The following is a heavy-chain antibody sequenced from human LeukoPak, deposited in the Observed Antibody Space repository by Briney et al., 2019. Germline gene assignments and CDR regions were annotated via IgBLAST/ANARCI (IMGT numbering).Heavy chain of an antibody. CDR1: GGSVSSYY. J-gene: IGHJ2*01. CDR3: ARDHCSSTSCFRELLWYFDL. Sequence: PSETLSLTCTVSGGSVSSYYWSWIRQPAGKGLEWIGRIYTSGSTNYNPSLKSRVTMSVDTSKNQFSLKLSSVTAADTAVYYCARDHCSSTSCFRELLWYFDLWGRGTLVTVSS. V-gene: IGHV4-4*07. CDR2: IYTSGST. D-gene: IGHD2-2*01.